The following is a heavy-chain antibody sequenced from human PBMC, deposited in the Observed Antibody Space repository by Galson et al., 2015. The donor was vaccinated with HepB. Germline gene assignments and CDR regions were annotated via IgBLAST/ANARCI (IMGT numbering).Heavy chain of an antibody. CDR1: GGTFSSYA. D-gene: IGHD2-2*01. CDR3: ASPIVVVPAATEDMMDAFDI. Sequence: SVKVSCKASGGTFSSYAISWVRQAPGQGLEWMGGIIPIFGTANYAQTFQGRVTITADKSTITAYMKLSSLRSENTAVYYCASPIVVVPAATEDMMDAFDIWGQGTMVTVSS. CDR2: IIPIFGTA. V-gene: IGHV1-69*06. J-gene: IGHJ3*02.